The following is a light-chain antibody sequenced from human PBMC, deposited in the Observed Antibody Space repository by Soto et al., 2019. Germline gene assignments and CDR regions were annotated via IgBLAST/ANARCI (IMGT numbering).Light chain of an antibody. V-gene: IGLV2-14*03. CDR1: SSDIGGYNR. Sequence: QYVLTQPASVSGSPGQSITISCTGASSDIGGYNRVSWYQQHPGKAPKLIIYNVSHRPSGVSTRFSGSKYGNTASLIIAGLQAEDEADYFCSSYTNTSPHVIFGGGTQLTVL. J-gene: IGLJ2*01. CDR2: NVS. CDR3: SSYTNTSPHVI.